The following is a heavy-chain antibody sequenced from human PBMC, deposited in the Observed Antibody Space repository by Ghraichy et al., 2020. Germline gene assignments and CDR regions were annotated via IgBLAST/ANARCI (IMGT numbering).Heavy chain of an antibody. CDR2: INPADGTT. V-gene: IGHV1-46*01. CDR1: GDTFTTYH. Sequence: ASVKVSCKASGDTFTTYHMHWVRQVPGQGLEWMGMINPADGTTIYAQKFEGRVTMTSDTSTSTVYMELGGLISQDTAVYYCAKECRRGGSCFSLDCFEIWGQGTLVTVSS. D-gene: IGHD2-15*01. J-gene: IGHJ3*02. CDR3: AKECRRGGSCFSLDCFEI.